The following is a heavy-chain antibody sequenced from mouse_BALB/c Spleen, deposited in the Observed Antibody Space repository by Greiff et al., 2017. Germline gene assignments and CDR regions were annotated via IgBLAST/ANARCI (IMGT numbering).Heavy chain of an antibody. CDR1: GFTFSSYT. D-gene: IGHD1-1*01. V-gene: IGHV5-12-2*01. CDR2: ISNGGGST. J-gene: IGHJ1*01. Sequence: EVKLLESGGGLVQPGGSLKLSCAASGFTFSSYTLSWVRQTPEKRLEWVAYISNGGGSTYYPDTVKGRFTISRDNAKNTLYLQMSSLKSEDTAMYYCARPDYYGSSYWYFDVWGAGTTVTVSS. CDR3: ARPDYYGSSYWYFDV.